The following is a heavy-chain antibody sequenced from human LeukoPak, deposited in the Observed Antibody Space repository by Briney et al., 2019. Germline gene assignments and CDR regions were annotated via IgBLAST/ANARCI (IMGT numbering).Heavy chain of an antibody. Sequence: GGSLRLSCAASGFTFSSYGMHWVRQAPGKGLEWVAFIRYDGSNKYYADSVKGRFTISRDNSKNTLYLQMNSLRAEDTAVYYCAKDGGSYFGYFDYWGQGALVTVSS. D-gene: IGHD1-26*01. CDR1: GFTFSSYG. V-gene: IGHV3-30*02. J-gene: IGHJ4*02. CDR2: IRYDGSNK. CDR3: AKDGGSYFGYFDY.